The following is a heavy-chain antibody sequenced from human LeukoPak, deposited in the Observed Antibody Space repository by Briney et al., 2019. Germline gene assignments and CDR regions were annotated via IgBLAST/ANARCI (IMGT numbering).Heavy chain of an antibody. D-gene: IGHD3-16*01. J-gene: IGHJ3*02. CDR1: GNSITTYW. Sequence: GESLKISCKASGNSITTYWIGWVRQKPGKGLEWMGLIFPGDSDTRYSPSFEGHVTVSADKSISTAYLQWSSLKASDTAMYYCATYFAGAETFDIWGQGTMVTVSS. CDR3: ATYFAGAETFDI. CDR2: IFPGDSDT. V-gene: IGHV5-51*01.